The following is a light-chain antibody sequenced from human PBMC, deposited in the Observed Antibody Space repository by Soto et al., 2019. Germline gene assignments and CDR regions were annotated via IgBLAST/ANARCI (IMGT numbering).Light chain of an antibody. CDR2: RNN. Sequence: QAVVTQPPSASGTPGQRVTISCSGSSSNIGNNYVYWYQQLPETAPKLLIYRNNQRPSGVPDRFSGSKSGTSASLAISGLRSEDEADYYCAAWDDSLSSVVFGGGTKLTVL. V-gene: IGLV1-47*01. CDR3: AAWDDSLSSVV. CDR1: SSNIGNNY. J-gene: IGLJ3*02.